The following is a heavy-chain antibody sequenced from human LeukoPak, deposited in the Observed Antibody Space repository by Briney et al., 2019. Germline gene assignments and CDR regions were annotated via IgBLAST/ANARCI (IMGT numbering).Heavy chain of an antibody. CDR2: IYYSGYT. D-gene: IGHD3-16*02. CDR3: ARMRAGGVIVNGYIDY. CDR1: GGSISSYY. V-gene: IGHV4-59*12. Sequence: SETLSLTCTVSGGSISSYYWSWIRQPPGKGLKWIGNIYYSGYTTYSPSLRSRVTISVDTSKNQFSLKLSSVTAADTAVYYCARMRAGGVIVNGYIDYWGQGTLVTVSS. J-gene: IGHJ4*02.